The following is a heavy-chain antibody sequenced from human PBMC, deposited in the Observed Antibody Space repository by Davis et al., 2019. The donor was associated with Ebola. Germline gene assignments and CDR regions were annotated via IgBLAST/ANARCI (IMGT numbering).Heavy chain of an antibody. J-gene: IGHJ4*02. CDR2: INPNSGNT. Sequence: ASVKVSCKASGYTFTSYAMHWVRQAPGQRLEWMGWINPNSGNTGYAQKFQGRVTMTRNTSISTAYMELSSLRSEDTAVYYCARIPLAYCGGDCYSWDYWGQGTLVTVSS. V-gene: IGHV1-8*02. D-gene: IGHD2-21*01. CDR3: ARIPLAYCGGDCYSWDY. CDR1: GYTFTSYA.